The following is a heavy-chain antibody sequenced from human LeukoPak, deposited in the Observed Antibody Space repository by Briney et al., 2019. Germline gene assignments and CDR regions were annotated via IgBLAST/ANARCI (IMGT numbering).Heavy chain of an antibody. V-gene: IGHV3-74*01. Sequence: PGGSLRLSCAASGFTFSTYWMPWVRLAPGKGLVWVARLNSDGSSASYADSVKGRFTISRDNAKKTLFLQMDSLRAEDTAVYYCARGPGVAAAGTYYFDCWGQGTLATVSS. CDR3: ARGPGVAAAGTYYFDC. D-gene: IGHD6-13*01. J-gene: IGHJ4*02. CDR1: GFTFSTYW. CDR2: LNSDGSSA.